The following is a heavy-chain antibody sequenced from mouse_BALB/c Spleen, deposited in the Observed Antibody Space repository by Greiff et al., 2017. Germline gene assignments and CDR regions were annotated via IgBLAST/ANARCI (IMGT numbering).Heavy chain of an antibody. D-gene: IGHD2-4*01. CDR2: IYPYNGGT. V-gene: IGHV1S29*02. CDR1: GYTFTDYN. CDR3: ARTYDYDPYYAMDY. J-gene: IGHJ4*01. Sequence: VHVKQSGPELVKPGASVKISCKASGYTFTDYNMHWVKQSHGKSLEWIGYIYPYNGGTGYNQKFKSKATLTVDNSSSTAYMELRSLTSEDSAVYYCARTYDYDPYYAMDYWGQGTSVTVSS.